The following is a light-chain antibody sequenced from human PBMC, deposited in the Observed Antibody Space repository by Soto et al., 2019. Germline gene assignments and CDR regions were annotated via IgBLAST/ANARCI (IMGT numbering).Light chain of an antibody. CDR2: EVV. CDR3: CSYTTDNSWV. CDR1: TSDDY. Sequence: QSVLTQPASLSGSPGQSITISCTGTTSDDYVSWYKQSPGKAPKLLIYEVVNRPSEVSDRFSGSKSDSTASLTISGLQADDEAHYYCCSYTTDNSWVFGSGTKVTVL. J-gene: IGLJ1*01. V-gene: IGLV2-14*01.